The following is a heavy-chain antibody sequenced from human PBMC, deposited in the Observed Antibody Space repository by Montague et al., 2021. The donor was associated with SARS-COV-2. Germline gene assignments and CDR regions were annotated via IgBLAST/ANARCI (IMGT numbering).Heavy chain of an antibody. CDR1: GDSVSRNSAA. CDR3: ARTSASSDY. CDR2: TYYRFKWYN. J-gene: IGHJ4*02. Sequence: CAISGDSVSRNSAAWNWIRQSPSRGLGWLGRTYYRFKWYNDYAVSVKSRITINPDTSKNQISLQLNSVTPEDTAVYYCARTSASSDYWGQGTLVTVSS. D-gene: IGHD1-26*01. V-gene: IGHV6-1*01.